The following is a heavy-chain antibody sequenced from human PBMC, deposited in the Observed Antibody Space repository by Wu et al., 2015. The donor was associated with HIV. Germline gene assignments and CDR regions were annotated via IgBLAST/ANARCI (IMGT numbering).Heavy chain of an antibody. CDR1: GGTFSSYA. Sequence: QVQLVQSGAEVKKPGSSVKVSCKASGGTFSSYAISWVRQAPGQGLEWMGRIIPIFGTANYAQKFQGRVTITADESTSTAYMELSSLRSEDTAVYYCARGRGGGYYQSSDAFDIWGQGTMVTVSS. CDR2: IIPIFGTA. J-gene: IGHJ3*02. CDR3: ARGRGGGYYQSSDAFDI. V-gene: IGHV1-69*13. D-gene: IGHD3-22*01.